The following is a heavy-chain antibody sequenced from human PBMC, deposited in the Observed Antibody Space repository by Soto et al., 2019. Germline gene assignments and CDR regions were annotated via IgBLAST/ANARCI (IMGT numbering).Heavy chain of an antibody. V-gene: IGHV6-1*01. D-gene: IGHD2-8*01. J-gene: IGHJ5*01. CDR2: TYYRSKWYN. CDR3: ARLIGNSWLDS. Sequence: QVQLQQSGPGLVKRSQTLSLTCAISGDSVSTNSATCDWIRQSPSRGLEWLGRTYYRSKWYNDYAVSVKGRITINPDTSNNQLSLQLNSVTPDDTAVYYCARLIGNSWLDSWGQGTLVTVSS. CDR1: GDSVSTNSAT.